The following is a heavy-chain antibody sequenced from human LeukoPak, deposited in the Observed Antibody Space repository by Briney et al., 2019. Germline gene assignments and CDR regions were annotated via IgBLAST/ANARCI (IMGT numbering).Heavy chain of an antibody. CDR1: GHTFSSHG. D-gene: IGHD3-22*01. CDR2: ISANSGKT. Sequence: GASVKVSCETSGHTFSSHGITWVRQAPGQGLEWMGWISANSGKTYYAQKFQGRVTMTTDTSTSTAYMELRSLRSDDTAVYYCARPNNYYDDNGYYNYFDPWGQGTLVTVSS. J-gene: IGHJ5*02. V-gene: IGHV1-18*01. CDR3: ARPNNYYDDNGYYNYFDP.